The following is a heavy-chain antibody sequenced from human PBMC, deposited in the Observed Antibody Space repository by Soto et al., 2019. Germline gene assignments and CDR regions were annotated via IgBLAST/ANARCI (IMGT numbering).Heavy chain of an antibody. D-gene: IGHD3-22*01. J-gene: IGHJ4*02. V-gene: IGHV4-4*07. CDR3: ARDDDYDSSGYSYRTEDYFDS. CDR2: IYTSGST. Sequence: AATLALTCTVSGGSISRYCWSWVRQPAGKGLEWMGRIYTSGSTNYNPSLKSRVTMSVDTSKNQSSLKLSSVTAADTAVYYCARDDDYDSSGYSYRTEDYFDSWGQGTLVTVSS. CDR1: GGSISRYC.